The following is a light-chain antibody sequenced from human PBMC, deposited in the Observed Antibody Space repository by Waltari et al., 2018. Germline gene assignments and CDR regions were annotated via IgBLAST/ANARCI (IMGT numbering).Light chain of an antibody. CDR3: QKYNSAPPWT. V-gene: IGKV1-27*01. J-gene: IGKJ1*01. CDR1: QGISNY. Sequence: DIQMTKSPSSLSASVGDRVTITCRASQGISNYLAWYQQKPGKVPKLLIYAASTLQSGVPSRFSGSGSGTDFTLTISSLQPEDXAXYYCQKYNSAPPWTFGQGTKVEIK. CDR2: AAS.